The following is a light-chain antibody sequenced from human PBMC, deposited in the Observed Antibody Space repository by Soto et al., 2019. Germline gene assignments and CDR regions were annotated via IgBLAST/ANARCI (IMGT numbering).Light chain of an antibody. J-gene: IGKJ5*01. CDR1: QSLLHRDGYNC. CDR2: WGS. V-gene: IGKV2-28*01. CDR3: MHVLQLPVT. Sequence: DLVMPQSPLSLPFTPGEPVSISCSTSQSLLHRDGYNCLDWYLQKPGQSPPVLIYWGSNRASGVPDRFSVSGSGTDFTLKISRVEAGDVGVYYCMHVLQLPVTFGRGTRVEIK.